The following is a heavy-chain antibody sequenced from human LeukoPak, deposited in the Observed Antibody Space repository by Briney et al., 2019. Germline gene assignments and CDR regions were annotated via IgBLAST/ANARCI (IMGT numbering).Heavy chain of an antibody. CDR1: GFTFSSYA. CDR3: AKGHRSSSSFFDS. V-gene: IGHV3-23*01. Sequence: GGSLRLSCAASGFTFSSYAMSWVRQAPGEGLEWVSAISGSGGSTYYPDSVKGRFTISRDNSNNTLYLQMNSLRAEDTAVYYCAKGHRSSSSFFDSWGQGILVTVSS. J-gene: IGHJ4*02. CDR2: ISGSGGST. D-gene: IGHD6-19*01.